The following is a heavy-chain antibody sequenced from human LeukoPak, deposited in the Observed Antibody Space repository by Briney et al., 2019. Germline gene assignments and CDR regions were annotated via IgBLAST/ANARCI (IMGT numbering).Heavy chain of an antibody. D-gene: IGHD3-22*01. CDR3: GIDSSGYYYNY. J-gene: IGHJ4*02. CDR1: GYTFTGYY. V-gene: IGHV1-2*02. CDR2: INPNSGGT. Sequence: VKVSCKASGYTFTGYYMHGVRQAPGQGLEWMGWINPNSGGTNYAQKFQGRVTMTRDTSISTAYMELSRLRSDDTAAYYCGIDSSGYYYNYWGQGTLVTVSS.